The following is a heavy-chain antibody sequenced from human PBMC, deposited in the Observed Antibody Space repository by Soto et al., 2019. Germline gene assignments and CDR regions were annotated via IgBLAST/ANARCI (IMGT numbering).Heavy chain of an antibody. J-gene: IGHJ6*02. CDR1: GFTFSDYY. D-gene: IGHD6-19*01. Sequence: ASGFTFSDYYMNWIRQAPGKGLECISYINTSGRTIYYADSVKGRFTISRDNAKNSLYLQMNSLXAXDXAXXDIXXSXXXXXXXYGMDVWGQGTTVTVSS. CDR3: XXSXXXXXXXYGMDV. CDR2: INTSGRTI. V-gene: IGHV3-11*01.